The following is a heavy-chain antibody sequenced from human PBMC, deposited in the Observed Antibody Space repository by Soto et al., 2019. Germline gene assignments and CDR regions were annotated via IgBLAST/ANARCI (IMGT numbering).Heavy chain of an antibody. J-gene: IGHJ5*02. CDR3: ARSTGSGFRPGTHRFNWFDP. CDR1: GVTFSSFA. D-gene: IGHD5-12*01. Sequence: QVQLVQSGAEVKQPGSSVKVSCQASGVTFSSFAISWVRQAPGQGLEWMGGIIPIFRTPNYAQNFQGRVKITADESTSSVYRELSRLRSEETAVYYCARSTGSGFRPGTHRFNWFDPWGQGTLVTVSS. CDR2: IIPIFRTP. V-gene: IGHV1-69*01.